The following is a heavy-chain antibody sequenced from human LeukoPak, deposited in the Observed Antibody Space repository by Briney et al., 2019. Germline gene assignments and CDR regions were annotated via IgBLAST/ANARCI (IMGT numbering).Heavy chain of an antibody. D-gene: IGHD4-11*01. CDR1: GYTLTELS. CDR2: FDPEDGET. CDR3: ATMTTFDP. Sequence: ASVKVSCKVSGYTLTELSMHWVRQAPGKGLEWMGGFDPEDGETLYAQRFQGRVTITADTSTDTAYMELNNLRSEDTAVYYCATMTTFDPWGQGTLVTVSP. V-gene: IGHV1-24*01. J-gene: IGHJ5*02.